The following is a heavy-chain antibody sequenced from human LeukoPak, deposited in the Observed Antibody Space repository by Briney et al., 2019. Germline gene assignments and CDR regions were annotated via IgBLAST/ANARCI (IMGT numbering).Heavy chain of an antibody. V-gene: IGHV3-23*01. CDR1: GFTFSVAA. D-gene: IGHD5-24*01. J-gene: IGHJ3*01. Sequence: GGSLRLSCAASGFTFSVAAMTWVRQAPGKGLEWVSLIGASGESTYYADSVKGRFTISRDNSKNTLSLQMNSLRVEDTAMYFCAKDIQLSTWGLGPMVTVSS. CDR2: IGASGEST. CDR3: AKDIQLST.